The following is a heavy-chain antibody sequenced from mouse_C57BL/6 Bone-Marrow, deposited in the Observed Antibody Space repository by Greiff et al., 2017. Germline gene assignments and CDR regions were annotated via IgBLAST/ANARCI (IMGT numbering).Heavy chain of an antibody. D-gene: IGHD1-1*01. Sequence: QVQLQQSGAELMKPGASVKLSCKATGYTFTGYWIEWVKQRPGHGLEWIGEILPGSGSTTYNENFKGKATLSADTSSNTAYMQLISLTTEDSDIYSSARSCSSYLYIDGWGTGTTVTVSS. J-gene: IGHJ1*03. V-gene: IGHV1-9*01. CDR1: GYTFTGYW. CDR2: ILPGSGST. CDR3: ARSCSSYLYIDG.